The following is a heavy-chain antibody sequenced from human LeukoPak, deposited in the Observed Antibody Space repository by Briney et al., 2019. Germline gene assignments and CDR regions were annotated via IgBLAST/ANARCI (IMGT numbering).Heavy chain of an antibody. Sequence: SETLSLTCTGSGGSTSSGGYYWSWIRQHPGKGLEWIGYIYYSGSTYYNPSLKSRVTISVDTSKNQFSLKLSSVTAADTAVYYCARGVVAARNFDYWGQGTLVTVSS. V-gene: IGHV4-31*03. D-gene: IGHD2-15*01. J-gene: IGHJ4*02. CDR1: GGSTSSGGYY. CDR2: IYYSGST. CDR3: ARGVVAARNFDY.